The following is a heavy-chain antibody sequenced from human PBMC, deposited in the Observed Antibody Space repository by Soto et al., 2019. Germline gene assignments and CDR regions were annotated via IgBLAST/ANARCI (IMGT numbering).Heavy chain of an antibody. CDR2: MNPNSGNT. CDR3: ARGGCTNGVCYTRYYYMDV. J-gene: IGHJ6*03. V-gene: IGHV1-8*01. Sequence: GASVKVSCKASGYTFTSYDINWVRQATGQGLEWMGWMNPNSGNTGYAQKFQGRVTMTRNTSISTAYMELSSLRSEDTAVYYCARGGCTNGVCYTRYYYMDVWGKGTTVTV. CDR1: GYTFTSYD. D-gene: IGHD2-8*01.